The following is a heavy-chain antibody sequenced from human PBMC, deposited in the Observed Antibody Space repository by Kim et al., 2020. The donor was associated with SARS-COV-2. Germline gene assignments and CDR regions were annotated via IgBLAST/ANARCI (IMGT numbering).Heavy chain of an antibody. Sequence: SETLSLTCAVYGGSFSGYYWSWIRQPPGKGLEWIGEINHSGSTNYNPSLKSRVTISVDTSKNQFSLKLSSVTAADTAVYYCARAVAGYFDYWGQGTLVTVSS. CDR1: GGSFSGYY. J-gene: IGHJ4*02. CDR2: INHSGST. CDR3: ARAVAGYFDY. D-gene: IGHD6-19*01. V-gene: IGHV4-34*01.